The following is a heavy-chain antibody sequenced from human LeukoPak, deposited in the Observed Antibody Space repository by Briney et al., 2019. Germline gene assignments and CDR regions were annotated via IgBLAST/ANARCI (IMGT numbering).Heavy chain of an antibody. J-gene: IGHJ6*03. CDR2: INPNSGGT. D-gene: IGHD3-10*01. V-gene: IGHV1-2*02. Sequence: ASVKVSCKASGYTFTGYYMHWVRQAPGQGLEWMGWINPNSGGTNYAQKFQGRVTMTRDTSISTAYMELSRLRSDDTAVYYCARGSTMVRGGYYYYMDVWGKGTTVTVSS. CDR1: GYTFTGYY. CDR3: ARGSTMVRGGYYYYMDV.